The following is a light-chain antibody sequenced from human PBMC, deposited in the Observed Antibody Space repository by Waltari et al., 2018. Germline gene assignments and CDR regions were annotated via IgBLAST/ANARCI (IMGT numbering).Light chain of an antibody. CDR2: VAS. V-gene: IGKV3-15*01. J-gene: IGKJ4*01. Sequence: EVVMTQSPATLSVSPGERVTLFCRASQSVGNNVAWYQQKPGQAPRLRIYVASTRATGVPDRFSGSGSGTEFTLTVTSLQSEDFAVYYCQQYDNWPPLTFGGGTNVDLK. CDR1: QSVGNN. CDR3: QQYDNWPPLT.